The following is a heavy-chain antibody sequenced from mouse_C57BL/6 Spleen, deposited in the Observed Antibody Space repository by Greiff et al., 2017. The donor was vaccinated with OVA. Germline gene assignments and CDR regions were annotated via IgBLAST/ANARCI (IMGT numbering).Heavy chain of an antibody. CDR1: GYTFTSYW. D-gene: IGHD3-3*01. Sequence: VQLQQPGAELVKPGASVKMSCKASGYTFTSYWITWVKQRPGQGLEWIGDIYPGSGSTNYHEKFKSKATLTVDTTTGTAYMQRSSLTSEDSSVYYCARVGQGSWFAYWGQGTLVTVSA. CDR2: IYPGSGST. J-gene: IGHJ3*01. V-gene: IGHV1-55*01. CDR3: ARVGQGSWFAY.